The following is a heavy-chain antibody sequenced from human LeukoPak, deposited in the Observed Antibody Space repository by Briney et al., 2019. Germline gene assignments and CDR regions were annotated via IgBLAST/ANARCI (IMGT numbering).Heavy chain of an antibody. CDR2: ISGSGGST. Sequence: GGSLRLSCAASGFTVSSNYMSWVRQAPGTGLEWVSAISGSGGSTYYADSVKGRFTISRDNSKNTLYLQMNSLRAEDTAVYYCAKDLGIAVNWFDPWGQGTLVTVS. CDR1: GFTVSSNY. J-gene: IGHJ5*02. V-gene: IGHV3-23*01. CDR3: AKDLGIAVNWFDP. D-gene: IGHD6-19*01.